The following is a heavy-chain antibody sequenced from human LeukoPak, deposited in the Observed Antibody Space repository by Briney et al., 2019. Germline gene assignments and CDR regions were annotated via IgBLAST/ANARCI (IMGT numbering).Heavy chain of an antibody. V-gene: IGHV3-49*03. D-gene: IGHD4-17*01. CDR1: GFTFGDYA. CDR2: IRSKAYGGTT. Sequence: PGRSLRLSCTASGFTFGDYAMSWFRQAPGKGLEWIGFIRSKAYGGTTEYAASVKGRFTISRDDSKSIACLQMNSLKTEDTAVHYCTRANRGDYGLNWFDPWGQGTLVTVSS. CDR3: TRANRGDYGLNWFDP. J-gene: IGHJ5*02.